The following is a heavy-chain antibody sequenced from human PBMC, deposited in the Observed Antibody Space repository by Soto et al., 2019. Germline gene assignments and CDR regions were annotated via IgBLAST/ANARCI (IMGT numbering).Heavy chain of an antibody. CDR1: DFAFRDAW. J-gene: IGHJ4*02. V-gene: IGHV3-15*07. Sequence: HLVESGGGLVKPGGSLRLSCVASDFAFRDAWMNWVRQAPGKGLEWVGRLKSRGAGGAADYAPPVKDRFTISRDDSKMTLDLQMNSLKTDDTAVYYCTTDLSWTGDRDYWGQGALVTVSS. CDR2: LKSRGAGGAA. D-gene: IGHD6-13*01. CDR3: TTDLSWTGDRDY.